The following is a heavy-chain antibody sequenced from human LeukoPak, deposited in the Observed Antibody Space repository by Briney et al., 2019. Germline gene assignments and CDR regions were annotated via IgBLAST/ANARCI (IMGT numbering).Heavy chain of an antibody. Sequence: ASVKVSCKASGYTFTNNEISWVRQAPGQGLEWMGWISVYNGNTKYAQNLQGRVTMTTDTSTSTAYMELRSLRSDDTAVHYCARLADTAMVASDYWGQGTLVTVSS. D-gene: IGHD5-18*01. CDR1: GYTFTNNE. J-gene: IGHJ4*02. CDR2: ISVYNGNT. CDR3: ARLADTAMVASDY. V-gene: IGHV1-18*01.